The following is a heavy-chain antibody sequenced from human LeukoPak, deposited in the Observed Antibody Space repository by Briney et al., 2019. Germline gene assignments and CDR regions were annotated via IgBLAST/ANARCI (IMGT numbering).Heavy chain of an antibody. V-gene: IGHV3-9*01. CDR3: VRDVLPVSRSGFDQ. CDR2: INWNSGGI. CDR1: GFSFGDYA. D-gene: IGHD3-3*01. J-gene: IGHJ4*02. Sequence: SLRLSCEASGFSFGDYAMHWVRLAPGKGLEWVSTINWNSGGIGYADSVKGRFTISRDNAKNSLYLHLNSLRPEDTAVYYCVRDVLPVSRSGFDQWGQGTPVTVSS.